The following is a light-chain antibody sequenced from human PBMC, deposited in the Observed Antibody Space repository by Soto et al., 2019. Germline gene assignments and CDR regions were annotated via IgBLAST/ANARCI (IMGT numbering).Light chain of an antibody. CDR2: GAS. Sequence: EIVLTQSPGALSLSPGERATLSCRASQSISSNSLAWYQQKPGQAPRLLIFGASSRAPGIPDRFSGSGSGTDFTLTISRLEPEEFAVFYCQQYGSSPRTFGQGTKLEI. J-gene: IGKJ2*01. CDR1: QSISSNS. V-gene: IGKV3-20*01. CDR3: QQYGSSPRT.